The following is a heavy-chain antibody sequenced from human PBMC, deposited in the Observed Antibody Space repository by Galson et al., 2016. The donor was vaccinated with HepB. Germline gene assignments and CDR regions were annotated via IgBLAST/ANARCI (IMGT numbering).Heavy chain of an antibody. CDR3: TRDLHGDGPNPAVHRGDY. Sequence: SCAVSGFTLNTNNMTWVRQAPGKGLEWVSVIFGGGSTYYADSVAGRFIISKDDSQNIVYLQMKSLTADDTAVYYCTRDLHGDGPNPAVHRGDYWGQGTLVTVSS. CDR1: GFTLNTNN. V-gene: IGHV3-53*01. CDR2: IFGGGST. D-gene: IGHD3-10*01. J-gene: IGHJ4*02.